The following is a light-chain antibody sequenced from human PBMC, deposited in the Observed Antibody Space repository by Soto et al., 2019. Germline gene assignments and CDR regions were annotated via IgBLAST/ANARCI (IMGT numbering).Light chain of an antibody. CDR1: QSVSCN. V-gene: IGKV3D-15*01. CDR2: GAS. CDR3: QQYDNWPLT. Sequence: EIVMTQSPATLSVSPGERATLSCRASQSVSCNLGWQQQKPGQSPRLLIYGASTRATGIPVRFSGSGSGTEFTLTISSLQSEDFAIYYCQQYDNWPLTFGGGTKVEVK. J-gene: IGKJ4*01.